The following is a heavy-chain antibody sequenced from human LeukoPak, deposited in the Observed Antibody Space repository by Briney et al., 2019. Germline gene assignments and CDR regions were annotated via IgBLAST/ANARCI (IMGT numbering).Heavy chain of an antibody. CDR1: GGSISSGDYC. D-gene: IGHD3-9*01. V-gene: IGHV4-30-4*01. CDR2: IYYSGST. CDR3: ARGGYDILTGYRPFDY. J-gene: IGHJ4*02. Sequence: KSSETLSLTCTVSGGSISSGDYCWSWLRQPPGKGLEWFGYIYYSGSTYYNPSLKSRVTISVDTSKNQFSLKLSSVTAADTAVYYCARGGYDILTGYRPFDYWGQGTLVTVSS.